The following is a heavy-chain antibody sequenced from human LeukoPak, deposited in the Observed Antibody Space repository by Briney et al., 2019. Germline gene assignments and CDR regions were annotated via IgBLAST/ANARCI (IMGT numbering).Heavy chain of an antibody. Sequence: GGSLRLSCEASGFTFDEYGMNWVRQSPGKGLEWVSAISGSGGSTYYADSVKGRFTISRDNSKNTLYLQMNSLRAEDTAVYYCAKGEYCGGDCYSTGLFDPWGQGTLVTVSS. J-gene: IGHJ5*02. CDR2: ISGSGGST. CDR1: GFTFDEYG. V-gene: IGHV3-23*01. CDR3: AKGEYCGGDCYSTGLFDP. D-gene: IGHD2-21*02.